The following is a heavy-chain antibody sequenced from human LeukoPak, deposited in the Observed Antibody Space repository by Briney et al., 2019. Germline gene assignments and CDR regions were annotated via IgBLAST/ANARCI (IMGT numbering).Heavy chain of an antibody. Sequence: SSETLSLTCAVYGGSFSGYYWSWIRQPPGKGLEWIGEINHSGSTNYNPSLKSRVTISVDTSKNQFSLKLSSVTAADTAVYYCARGLNDSWTGENYWGQGTLVTVSS. CDR3: ARGLNDSWTGENY. D-gene: IGHD3-3*01. CDR1: GGSFSGYY. J-gene: IGHJ4*02. CDR2: INHSGST. V-gene: IGHV4-34*01.